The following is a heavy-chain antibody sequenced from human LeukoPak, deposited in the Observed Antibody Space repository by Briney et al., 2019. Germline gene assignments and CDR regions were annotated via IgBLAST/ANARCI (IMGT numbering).Heavy chain of an antibody. J-gene: IGHJ4*02. D-gene: IGHD1-26*01. CDR1: GYTFTGYY. V-gene: IGHV1-2*02. Sequence: GASVTVSFKASGYTFTGYYIHWVRQAPGQGVEWMGWINPNSGGTNYAQNFQGRVTMTRHTSISTAYMELSRLRSDDTAVYYCARVISGSLYYWGQGTLVTVSS. CDR3: ARVISGSLYY. CDR2: INPNSGGT.